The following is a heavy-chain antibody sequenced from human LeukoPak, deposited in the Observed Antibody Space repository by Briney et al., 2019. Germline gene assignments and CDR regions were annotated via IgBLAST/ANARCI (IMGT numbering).Heavy chain of an antibody. CDR1: GFTFSSYA. D-gene: IGHD3-22*01. Sequence: GSLRLSCAASGFTFSSYAMSWVRQAPGKGLEWVSAIHGSGGSTYYADSVKGRFTISRDNSKNTLYLQMNSLRAEDTAVYYCAKVWDSSGYPYFDYWGQGTLVTVSS. CDR3: AKVWDSSGYPYFDY. J-gene: IGHJ4*02. CDR2: IHGSGGST. V-gene: IGHV3-23*01.